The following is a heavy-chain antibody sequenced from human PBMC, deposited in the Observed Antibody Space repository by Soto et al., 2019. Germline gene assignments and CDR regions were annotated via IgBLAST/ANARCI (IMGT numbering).Heavy chain of an antibody. J-gene: IGHJ5*02. CDR2: IGGAGDT. V-gene: IGHV3-13*01. CDR3: VTGRPTHWYS. CDR1: GFTFSSFD. Sequence: GSLRLSCAASGFTFSSFDMHWVRQATGKGLEWVSGIGGAGDTYYPDSVKGRFTISRENAKNSLYLQMNSLRAGDTAVYYCVTGRPTHWYSWGQGTLVTVSS. D-gene: IGHD1-20*01.